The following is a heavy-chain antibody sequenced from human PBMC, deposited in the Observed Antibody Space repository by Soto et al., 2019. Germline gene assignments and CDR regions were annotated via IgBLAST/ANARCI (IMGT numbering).Heavy chain of an antibody. CDR2: IIPIFGTA. J-gene: IGHJ6*02. CDR3: ARAGGNCISTNCYKGQYYSGMDV. V-gene: IGHV1-69*12. D-gene: IGHD2-2*01. Sequence: QVQLVQSGAEVKKPGSSVKVSCKASGGTFSSYAISWVRQAPGQGLEWMGGIIPIFGTANYAQKFQGRVSLTADESTNTAYMAMSRLRSENTAVYYCARAGGNCISTNCYKGQYYSGMDVWGQGTTVTVSS. CDR1: GGTFSSYA.